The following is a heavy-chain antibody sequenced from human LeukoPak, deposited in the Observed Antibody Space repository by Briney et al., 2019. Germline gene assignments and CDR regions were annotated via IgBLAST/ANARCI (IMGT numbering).Heavy chain of an antibody. J-gene: IGHJ6*03. Sequence: SETLSLTCTVSGGSISSYYWSWIRQPPGKGLEWNGYIYYSGSTNYNPSLKSRVTISVDTSKNQFSLKLSSVTAADTAVYYCARGTEGSENGSGRWWYYYMDVWGKRTTVTVSS. CDR2: IYYSGST. D-gene: IGHD3-10*01. CDR3: ARGTEGSENGSGRWWYYYMDV. V-gene: IGHV4-59*01. CDR1: GGSISSYY.